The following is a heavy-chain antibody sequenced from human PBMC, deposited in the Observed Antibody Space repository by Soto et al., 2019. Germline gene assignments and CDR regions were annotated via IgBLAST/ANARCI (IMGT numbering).Heavy chain of an antibody. Sequence: ASVKVSCKASGYTFTGYYMHWVRQAPGQGLEWMGWINPNSGGTNYAQKFQGRVTMTRDTSTSTAYMELSRLRSDDTAVYYCARQDPGIAAAVDYWGQGALVTVSS. V-gene: IGHV1-2*02. CDR2: INPNSGGT. D-gene: IGHD6-13*01. CDR3: ARQDPGIAAAVDY. CDR1: GYTFTGYY. J-gene: IGHJ4*02.